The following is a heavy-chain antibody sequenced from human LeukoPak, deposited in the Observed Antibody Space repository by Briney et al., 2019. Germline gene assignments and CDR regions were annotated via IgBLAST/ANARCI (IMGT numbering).Heavy chain of an antibody. V-gene: IGHV4-34*01. D-gene: IGHD6-19*01. CDR1: GFTFSNAY. J-gene: IGHJ4*02. CDR2: INHSGST. CDR3: ASSGAQWLALASY. Sequence: PGGSLRLSCAASGFTFSNAYMNWIRQPPGKGLEWIGEINHSGSTNYNPSLKSRVTISVDTSKNQFSLKLSSVTAADTAVYYCASSGAQWLALASYWGQGTLVTVSS.